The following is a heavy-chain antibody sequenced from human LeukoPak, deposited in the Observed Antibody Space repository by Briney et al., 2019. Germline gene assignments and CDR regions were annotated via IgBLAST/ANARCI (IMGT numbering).Heavy chain of an antibody. J-gene: IGHJ4*02. CDR3: ARRSGIDKGNFDY. CDR2: IWYDGSNK. Sequence: GGSLRLSCAASGFTFSSYGMHWVRQAPGKGLEWVAVIWYDGSNKYYADSVKGRFTISRDNSKSTVYLQMNSLRDEDTAIYYCARRSGIDKGNFDYWGQGTLVTVSS. V-gene: IGHV3-33*01. CDR1: GFTFSSYG. D-gene: IGHD3-10*01.